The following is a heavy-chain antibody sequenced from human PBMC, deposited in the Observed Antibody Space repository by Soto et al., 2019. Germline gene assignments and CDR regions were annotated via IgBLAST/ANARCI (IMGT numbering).Heavy chain of an antibody. Sequence: QLQLQESGPGLVKPSETLSLACTVSGGSISSNSYYWDWIRQPPGKGLEWIGSMYYSGATYHNPSLQSRVTISVDTPKTQFSLHLSSVTAADTAVYYCARHAAYDSVWGKSDGSDYWGQGTLVTVSS. CDR1: GGSISSNSYY. V-gene: IGHV4-39*01. CDR3: ARHAAYDSVWGKSDGSDY. D-gene: IGHD3-16*01. J-gene: IGHJ4*02. CDR2: MYYSGAT.